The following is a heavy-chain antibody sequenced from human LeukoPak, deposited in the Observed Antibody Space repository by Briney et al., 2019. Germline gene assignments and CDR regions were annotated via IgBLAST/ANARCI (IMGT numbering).Heavy chain of an antibody. D-gene: IGHD2-15*01. CDR3: VQNCPYPPCNWLNP. CDR1: GGSIDSRIYF. V-gene: IGHV4-39*02. J-gene: IGHJ5*02. CDR2: IHYNEST. Sequence: PSETLSLTCSVSGGSIDSRIYFWGWIRQFPGKGLEWIGNIHYNESTYYNPSLQNRVTMSVDTSNNRFSLSLTSVTAADTAIYYCVQNCPYPPCNWLNPWGQGTLVTVSS.